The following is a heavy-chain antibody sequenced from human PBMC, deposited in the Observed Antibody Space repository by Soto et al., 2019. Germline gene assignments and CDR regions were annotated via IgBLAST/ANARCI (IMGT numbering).Heavy chain of an antibody. D-gene: IGHD3-3*01. Sequence: GSLRLSCAASGFTFSSYWMSWVRQAPGKGLEWVANIKQDGSEKYYVDSVKGRFTISRDNAKNSLYLQMNSLRAEDTAVYYCASFYDFWSGPDAFDIWGQGTMVTVSS. V-gene: IGHV3-7*05. CDR2: IKQDGSEK. CDR1: GFTFSSYW. J-gene: IGHJ3*02. CDR3: ASFYDFWSGPDAFDI.